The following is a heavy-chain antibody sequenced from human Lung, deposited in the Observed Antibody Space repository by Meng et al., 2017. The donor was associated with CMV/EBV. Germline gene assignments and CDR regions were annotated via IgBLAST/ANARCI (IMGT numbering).Heavy chain of an antibody. D-gene: IGHD2-15*01. CDR3: VRGSGREWFDP. J-gene: IGHJ5*02. CDR1: GFTFSNYW. Sequence: GESLKISCAASGFTFSNYWMSWVRQAPGKGLEWVASINQDGSEKHYMDSVKGRFTISRDNAKNALYLEMNSLRAEDAALYFCVRGSGREWFDPWGQGTLV. V-gene: IGHV3-7*04. CDR2: INQDGSEK.